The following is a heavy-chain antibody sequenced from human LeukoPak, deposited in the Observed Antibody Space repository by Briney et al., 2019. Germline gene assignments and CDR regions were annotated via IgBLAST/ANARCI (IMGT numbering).Heavy chain of an antibody. J-gene: IGHJ5*02. D-gene: IGHD3-3*01. V-gene: IGHV4-61*02. CDR2: IYTSGST. CDR1: GGSISSGGYY. Sequence: PSETLSLTCTVSGGSISSGGYYWSWIRQPAGKGLEWIGRIYTSGSTNYNPSLKSRVTMSVDTSKNQFSLKLSSVTAADTAVYYCARDTRDFFQDTNWFDPWGQGTLVTVSS. CDR3: ARDTRDFFQDTNWFDP.